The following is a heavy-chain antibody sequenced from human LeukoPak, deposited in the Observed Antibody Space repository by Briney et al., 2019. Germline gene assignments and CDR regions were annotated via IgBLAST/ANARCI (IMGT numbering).Heavy chain of an antibody. D-gene: IGHD2-8*01. CDR1: GYSISSGYY. CDR3: ARRLNPDY. Sequence: SETLSLTCAVSGYSISSGYYWSWIRQPPGKGLEWIATIHQSGMTYYNPSLKSRVTISVDTSKNQFSLKLSSVTAADTAVYYCARRLNPDYWGQGTLVTVSS. V-gene: IGHV4-38-2*01. J-gene: IGHJ4*02. CDR2: IHQSGMT.